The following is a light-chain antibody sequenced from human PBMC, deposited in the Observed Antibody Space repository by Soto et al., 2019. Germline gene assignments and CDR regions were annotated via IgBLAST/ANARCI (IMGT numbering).Light chain of an antibody. J-gene: IGKJ4*01. CDR3: QQYNDWPPLT. V-gene: IGKV3-15*01. Sequence: EIVMTQSPATLYVSPGERATLSCRASQSGNIDLAWYQQNHGQAPRLLLYGASTMATGIPARFSCSGSGTEFTLTISSRQSEDFAVYYCQQYNDWPPLTFGGGTKVDVK. CDR1: QSGNID. CDR2: GAS.